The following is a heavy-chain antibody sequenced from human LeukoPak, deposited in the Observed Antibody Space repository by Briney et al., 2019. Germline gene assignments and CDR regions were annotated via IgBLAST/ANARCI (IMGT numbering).Heavy chain of an antibody. CDR3: ARDPYDSGPYSYIDV. Sequence: AGGSLRLSCAASGFTFIGFWMSWVRQAPGKGLEWVAKMKQDESDAFYVDSVKGRFTISRDNAKNSVYLQMNSLRTEDTGLYYCARDPYDSGPYSYIDVWGKGTTVTVSS. V-gene: IGHV3-7*01. CDR1: GFTFIGFW. J-gene: IGHJ6*03. D-gene: IGHD3-10*01. CDR2: MKQDESDA.